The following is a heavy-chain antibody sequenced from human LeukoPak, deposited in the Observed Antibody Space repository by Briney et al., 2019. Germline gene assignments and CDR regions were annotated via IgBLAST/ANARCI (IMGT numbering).Heavy chain of an antibody. Sequence: SETLSLTCTVSGYSISSGYYWGWIRQPPGKRLGWIGSIYHSGSTYYNPSLKSRVIISVDTTKNQFSLNMRSVTAADTAVYYCARTYYGDNWFDPWGQGNLVTVSS. J-gene: IGHJ5*02. CDR3: ARTYYGDNWFDP. V-gene: IGHV4-38-2*02. D-gene: IGHD3-10*01. CDR2: IYHSGST. CDR1: GYSISSGYY.